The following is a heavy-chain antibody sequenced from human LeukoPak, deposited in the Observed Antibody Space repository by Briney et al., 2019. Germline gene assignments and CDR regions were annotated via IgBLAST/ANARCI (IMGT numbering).Heavy chain of an antibody. CDR2: ISGSGGNA. CDR3: AKESCSSTSCYYYYYYMDV. D-gene: IGHD2-2*01. J-gene: IGHJ6*03. Sequence: PGGSLRLSCAASGFTFSSYDMSWVRQAPGKGLEWVSAISGSGGNAYYADSVKGRFAISRDNSKNTLYLQMNSLRAEDTAVYYCAKESCSSTSCYYYYYYMDVWGKGTTVIVSS. CDR1: GFTFSSYD. V-gene: IGHV3-23*01.